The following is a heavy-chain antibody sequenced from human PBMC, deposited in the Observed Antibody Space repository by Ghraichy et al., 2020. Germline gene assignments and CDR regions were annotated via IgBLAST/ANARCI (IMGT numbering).Heavy chain of an antibody. Sequence: GGSLRLSCAASGFTVSSNYMSWVRQAPGKGLEWVSVIYSGGSTYYADSGEGRFTISRDNSKNKLYLQMNSLRAGDTAGDYCAREDTATDAFDIWGQGTMDTVSS. CDR3: AREDTATDAFDI. V-gene: IGHV3-53*01. CDR1: GFTVSSNY. D-gene: IGHD5-18*01. CDR2: IYSGGST. J-gene: IGHJ3*02.